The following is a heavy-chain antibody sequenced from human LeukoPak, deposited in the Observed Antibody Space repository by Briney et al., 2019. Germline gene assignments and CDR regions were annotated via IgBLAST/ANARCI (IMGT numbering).Heavy chain of an antibody. CDR2: IGPTGSDR. Sequence: GGSLRLSCAASGFTVSSNEMSWVRQAPGKGLEWVASIGPTGSDRYHADSIKGRFTISRDNANNFLYLQMNSLRAEDTAVYYCTTETNGRHYDYWGQGTLLTVSS. J-gene: IGHJ4*01. D-gene: IGHD1-14*01. CDR3: TTETNGRHYDY. CDR1: GFTVSSNE. V-gene: IGHV3-21*06.